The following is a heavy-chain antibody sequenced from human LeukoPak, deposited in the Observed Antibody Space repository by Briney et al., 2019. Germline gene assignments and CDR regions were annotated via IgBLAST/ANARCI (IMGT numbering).Heavy chain of an antibody. CDR1: ELTLSDHF. J-gene: IGHJ3*02. D-gene: IGHD3-16*01. V-gene: IGHV3-72*01. CDR2: SRTKAKSYTT. CDR3: TRDGGKDGNTAFDM. Sequence: GGSLRLSCTASELTLSDHFIDWVRQAPGMGLEWVGRSRTKAKSYTTEYAASVRGRFTISRDESKNSLCLQMNSLTTEDTAVYYCTRDGGKDGNTAFDMWGQGTMVTVSS.